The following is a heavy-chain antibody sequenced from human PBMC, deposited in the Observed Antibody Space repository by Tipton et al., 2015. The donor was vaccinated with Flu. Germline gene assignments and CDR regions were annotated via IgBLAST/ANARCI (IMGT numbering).Heavy chain of an antibody. J-gene: IGHJ6*02. CDR1: GFTFDDYA. D-gene: IGHD1-1*01. Sequence: SLRLSCAASGFTFDDYAMHWVRQAPGKGLEWVSGISWNSGNIGYADSVKGRFTISRDNAKNSLYLQMNSLRAEDTALYYCAKDLGWNGLSPYYYYGMDVWGQGTTVTVSS. CDR2: ISWNSGNI. V-gene: IGHV3-9*01. CDR3: AKDLGWNGLSPYYYYGMDV.